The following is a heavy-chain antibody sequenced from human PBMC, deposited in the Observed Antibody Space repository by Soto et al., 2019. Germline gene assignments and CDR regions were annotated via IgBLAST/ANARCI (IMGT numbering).Heavy chain of an antibody. CDR3: ARDQSSTVITSTHFDS. J-gene: IGHJ5*01. D-gene: IGHD4-17*01. CDR1: GYSFGRFA. CDR2: ISYDGSTK. V-gene: IGHV3-30*04. Sequence: QVQLVESGGGVVHPGRSLRLSCVGSGYSFGRFAMEWVRQAPGKGLEWVAIISYDGSTKYYADSVKGRFTVSRDNSRNTMYLEMNDLRPYDTALHYCARDQSSTVITSTHFDSWGQGTRVTVSS.